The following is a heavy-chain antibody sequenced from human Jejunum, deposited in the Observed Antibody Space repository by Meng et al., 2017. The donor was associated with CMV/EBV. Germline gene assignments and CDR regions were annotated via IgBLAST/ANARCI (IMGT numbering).Heavy chain of an antibody. D-gene: IGHD4-17*01. CDR3: ARAGDYRFDY. Sequence: SWAAAGFTFSSYWMHWVRQAQGKGLVWVSRINTDGSTTDYADSVKGRFTISRDDAKNTLYLQMNSLRAEDTAVYYCARAGDYRFDYWGQGTLVTVSS. CDR1: GFTFSSYW. V-gene: IGHV3-74*01. J-gene: IGHJ4*02. CDR2: INTDGSTT.